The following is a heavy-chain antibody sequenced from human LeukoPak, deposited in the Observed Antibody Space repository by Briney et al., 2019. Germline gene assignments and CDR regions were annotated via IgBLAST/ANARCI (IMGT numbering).Heavy chain of an antibody. Sequence: GGSLRLSCAASGFTFSNFAMSWVRQAPGKGLEWVSSISGSGISTYYADSLKGRFTISRDNFKNTLFLQLNSLRAEDTAVYYCAKDLRGYDMDFDYWGQGTLVAVSS. V-gene: IGHV3-23*01. CDR3: AKDLRGYDMDFDY. CDR1: GFTFSNFA. CDR2: ISGSGIST. D-gene: IGHD5-12*01. J-gene: IGHJ4*02.